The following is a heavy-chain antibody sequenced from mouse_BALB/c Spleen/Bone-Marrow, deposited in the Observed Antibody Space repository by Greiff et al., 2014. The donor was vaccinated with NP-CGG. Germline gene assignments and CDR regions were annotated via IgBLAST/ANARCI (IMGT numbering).Heavy chain of an antibody. CDR3: NARGDYDFDHFDY. D-gene: IGHD2-4*01. CDR1: GFNIKDYY. Sequence: EVQLQQSGAELVRSGASVKLSCTASGFNIKDYYVHWVKQRPEQGLEWIGWIDPENGDTEYAPKFQGKATMTADTSSNTAYLQLSSLTSEDTAVYYCNARGDYDFDHFDYWGQGTTLTVSS. CDR2: IDPENGDT. J-gene: IGHJ2*01. V-gene: IGHV14-4*02.